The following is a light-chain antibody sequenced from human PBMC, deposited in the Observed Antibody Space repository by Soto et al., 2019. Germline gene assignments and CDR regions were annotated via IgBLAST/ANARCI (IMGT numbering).Light chain of an antibody. J-gene: IGKJ5*01. V-gene: IGKV3-15*01. Sequence: EIVMTQSPATLSVSPGERATLSCRASQSVSSNLAWYQQKPGEAPRLLNDGSSTRATGIPARISSSGSGTEFTLTISSLQSEDFAVYYCQQYNNWPITFGQGTRLEIK. CDR1: QSVSSN. CDR3: QQYNNWPIT. CDR2: GSS.